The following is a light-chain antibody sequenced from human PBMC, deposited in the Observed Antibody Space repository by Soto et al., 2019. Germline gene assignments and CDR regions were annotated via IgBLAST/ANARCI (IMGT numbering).Light chain of an antibody. J-gene: IGLJ7*01. V-gene: IGLV1-44*01. CDR3: AAWDDSLNGPL. CDR2: SNN. CDR1: SSNVGSNT. Sequence: QSVLTPPPSASGTPGQRVTISCSGSSSNVGSNTVNWYQQLPGTAPKLLIYSNNQRPSGVPDRFSGSKSGTSASLAISGLQSEDEADYYCAAWDDSLNGPLFGGGTQLTVL.